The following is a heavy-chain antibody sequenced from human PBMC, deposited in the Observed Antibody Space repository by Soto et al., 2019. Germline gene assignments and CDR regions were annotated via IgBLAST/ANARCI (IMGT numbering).Heavy chain of an antibody. CDR3: AISVSRGSMIVVVQAWPLDY. CDR2: IIPIFGTA. V-gene: IGHV1-69*01. CDR1: GGPFSSYA. J-gene: IGHJ4*02. D-gene: IGHD3-22*01. Sequence: QVQLVKSGAEVKKPGSSVKVSCTASGGPFSSYAISWVRQAPGQGLECMGGIIPIFGTANYAQKVQGRVTITADESTSTAYEELGSRISEDTAVYYCAISVSRGSMIVVVQAWPLDYWGQGTLVTLSS.